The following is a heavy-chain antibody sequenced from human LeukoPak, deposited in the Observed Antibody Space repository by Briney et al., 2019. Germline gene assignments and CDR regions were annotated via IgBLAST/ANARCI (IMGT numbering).Heavy chain of an antibody. D-gene: IGHD3-22*01. J-gene: IGHJ4*02. CDR1: GFTFGDYA. V-gene: IGHV3-49*04. CDR2: IRSKAYGGTT. CDR3: TRRTRSAGGYSY. Sequence: GGSLRLSCTASGFTFGDYAMSWVRQAPGKGLEWVGFIRSKAYGGTTEYAASVKGRFTISRDDSKSIAYLQMNSLKTEDTAVYYCTRRTRSAGGYSYWGQGTLVTVSS.